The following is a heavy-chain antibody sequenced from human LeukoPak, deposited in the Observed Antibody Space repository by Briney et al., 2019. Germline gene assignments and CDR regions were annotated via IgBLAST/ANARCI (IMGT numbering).Heavy chain of an antibody. Sequence: PGGSLRLSCEVSGFSFSTYWMSWVRQAPGKGLEWLSTISGSGGGTFYADSVKGRFTISRDNSKNTLYLQMNSLRAEDTAVYYCAKFSGSHYYYYYMNVWGKGTTVTVSS. CDR1: GFSFSTYW. CDR2: ISGSGGGT. CDR3: AKFSGSHYYYYYMNV. J-gene: IGHJ6*03. V-gene: IGHV3-23*01. D-gene: IGHD1-26*01.